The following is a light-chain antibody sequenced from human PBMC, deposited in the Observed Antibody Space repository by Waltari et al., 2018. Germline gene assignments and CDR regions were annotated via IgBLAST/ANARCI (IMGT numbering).Light chain of an antibody. CDR2: GAS. J-gene: IGKJ1*01. Sequence: EIVMTQSPATLSVSPGERATLYCRASQGVSNSLAWYQQNPGQAPRLLTFGASTRATGIPARFSGSGSGTEFTLTISSLQSEDFAVYYCQQYDTWPRTFGQGTKVEIK. V-gene: IGKV3-15*01. CDR3: QQYDTWPRT. CDR1: QGVSNS.